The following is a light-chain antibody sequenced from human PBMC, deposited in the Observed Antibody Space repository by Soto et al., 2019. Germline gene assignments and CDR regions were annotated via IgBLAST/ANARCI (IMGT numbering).Light chain of an antibody. Sequence: EAVLTQSPATLSLSPGETATLSCRASQSVSSYLAWYQQKPGQAPRLLIYDASKTATGIPARFSGSGSGTDFTLTISGLEPEDFAVYYCQQRSGWPPSLTFGGGTKVEI. V-gene: IGKV3-11*01. CDR2: DAS. J-gene: IGKJ4*01. CDR3: QQRSGWPPSLT. CDR1: QSVSSY.